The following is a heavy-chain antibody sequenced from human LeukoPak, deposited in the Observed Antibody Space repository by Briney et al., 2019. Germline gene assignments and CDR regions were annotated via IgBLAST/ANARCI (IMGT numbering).Heavy chain of an antibody. V-gene: IGHV3-23*01. CDR3: AKARISSTSCYEY. CDR2: ISGSGGST. Sequence: PGGSLRLSCAASGFSFSSYAMSCVRQAPGKGLEWVSVISGSGGSTYYADSVKGRFTISRDNSKNTVYLQMNSLRAEDTALYYCAKARISSTSCYEYWGKGTLVTVSS. CDR1: GFSFSSYA. J-gene: IGHJ4*02. D-gene: IGHD2-2*01.